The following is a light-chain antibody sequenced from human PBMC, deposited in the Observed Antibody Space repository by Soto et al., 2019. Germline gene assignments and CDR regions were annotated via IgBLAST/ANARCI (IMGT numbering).Light chain of an antibody. CDR3: CSYAGSSTSV. V-gene: IGLV2-23*02. CDR2: EVS. J-gene: IGLJ3*02. CDR1: SSDVGSYNL. Sequence: QSVLTQPASVSGSPGQSITISCTGTSSDVGSYNLVSWYPQHPGKAPKLMIYEVSKRPSGVSNRFSGSKSGNTASLTISGLQAEDEADYYCCSYAGSSTSVFGGGTKVTVL.